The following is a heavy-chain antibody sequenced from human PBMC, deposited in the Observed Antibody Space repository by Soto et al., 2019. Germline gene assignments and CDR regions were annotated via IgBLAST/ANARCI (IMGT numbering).Heavy chain of an antibody. J-gene: IGHJ4*02. CDR2: INHSGST. V-gene: IGHV4-34*01. CDR3: ASFGGRRDKAFDY. Sequence: GPGPGETAETLSLTCAVYGGSFSGYYWSWIRQPPGKGLEWIGEINHSGSTNYNPSLKSRVTISVDTSKNQFSLKLSSVTAADTAVYYCASFGGRRDKAFDYWGQGTLVTVSS. CDR1: GGSFSGYY. D-gene: IGHD2-15*01.